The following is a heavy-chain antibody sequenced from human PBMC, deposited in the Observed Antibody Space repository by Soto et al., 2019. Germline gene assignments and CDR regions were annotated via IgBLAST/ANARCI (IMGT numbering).Heavy chain of an antibody. J-gene: IGHJ4*02. Sequence: ASVKVSCKASGYTFTGYYMHWVRQAPGQGLEWMGWINPNSGGTNYAQKFQGWVTMTRDTSISTAYMELSRLRSDDTAVYYCASSAVAGTGTYFDYWRQGTLVTVSS. V-gene: IGHV1-2*04. CDR3: ASSAVAGTGTYFDY. D-gene: IGHD6-19*01. CDR1: GYTFTGYY. CDR2: INPNSGGT.